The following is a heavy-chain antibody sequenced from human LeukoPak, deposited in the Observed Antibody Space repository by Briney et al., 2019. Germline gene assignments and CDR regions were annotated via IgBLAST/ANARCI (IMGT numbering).Heavy chain of an antibody. CDR1: GYTFTSYD. CDR3: ATGDRWELLYDY. Sequence: ASVKVSCKASGYTFTSYDINWVRQATGQGLEWMGWMNPNSGNTGYAQKFQGRVTMTEDTSTDTAYMELSSLRSEDTAVYYCATGDRWELLYDYWGQGTLVTVSS. J-gene: IGHJ4*02. CDR2: MNPNSGNT. D-gene: IGHD1-26*01. V-gene: IGHV1-8*01.